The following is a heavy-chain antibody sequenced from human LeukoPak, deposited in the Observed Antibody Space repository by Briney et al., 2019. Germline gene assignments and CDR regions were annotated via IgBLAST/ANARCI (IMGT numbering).Heavy chain of an antibody. CDR1: GGSISGYY. V-gene: IGHV4-59*01. J-gene: IGHJ6*03. CDR2: LHYSGST. CDR3: ARTTEGGYTYGYFYYYYMDV. D-gene: IGHD5-18*01. Sequence: SETLSLTCTVSGGSISGYYWSWIRQPPGKGLEWIGYLHYSGSTNYNPSLKSRVTISVDTFKNQFSLKLSSVTAADTAVYYCARTTEGGYTYGYFYYYYMDVWGKGTTVTISS.